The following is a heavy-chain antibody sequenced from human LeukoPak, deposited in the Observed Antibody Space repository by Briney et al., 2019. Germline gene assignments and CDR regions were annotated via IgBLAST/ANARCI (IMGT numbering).Heavy chain of an antibody. J-gene: IGHJ2*01. D-gene: IGHD3-9*01. Sequence: SETLSLTCTVSGYSISSGSYYWSWIRQPAGKGLEWIGRIYSSGSTNYNPSLKSRVTISLDTSKNQFSLKLSSVTAADTAVYYCARQYSDILTGYHRGELYWYFDLWGRGTLVTVSS. V-gene: IGHV4-61*02. CDR1: GYSISSGSYY. CDR3: ARQYSDILTGYHRGELYWYFDL. CDR2: IYSSGST.